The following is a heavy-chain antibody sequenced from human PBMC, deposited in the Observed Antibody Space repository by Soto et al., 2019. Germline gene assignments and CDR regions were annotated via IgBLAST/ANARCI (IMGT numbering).Heavy chain of an antibody. CDR3: SRGILV. Sequence: QVQLQESGPGLVKPSQTLSLTCTVSGGSINSGGYCWSWIRQHPGKGLDWIGCISYGGSTSYNPSLXSXXTIAADTSKNQVSLKLTSVTAADPAVYSCSRGILVWGQGALITVAS. CDR2: ISYGGST. J-gene: IGHJ4*02. D-gene: IGHD5-18*01. CDR1: GGSINSGGYC. V-gene: IGHV4-31*01.